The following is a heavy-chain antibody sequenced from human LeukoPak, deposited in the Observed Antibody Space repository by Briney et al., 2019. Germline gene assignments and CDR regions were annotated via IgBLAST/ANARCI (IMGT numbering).Heavy chain of an antibody. Sequence: GGSLRLSCAASGFTFSSYAMSWVRQAPGKGLEWVSAISGSGGSTYYADSVKGRFTISRDNSKNTLYLQMNSLRAEDTAVYYCAKDPRYSGSYRPLDYWGQGTLVTVSS. CDR1: GFTFSSYA. J-gene: IGHJ4*02. CDR2: ISGSGGST. D-gene: IGHD1-26*01. CDR3: AKDPRYSGSYRPLDY. V-gene: IGHV3-23*01.